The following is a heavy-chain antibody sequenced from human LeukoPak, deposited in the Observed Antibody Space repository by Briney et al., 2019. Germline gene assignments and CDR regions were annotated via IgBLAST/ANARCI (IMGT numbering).Heavy chain of an antibody. D-gene: IGHD6-19*01. CDR1: GFTVSSNY. V-gene: IGHV3-23*01. Sequence: GGSLRLSCAASGFTVSSNYMSWVRQAPGKGLEWVSAISGSGGSTYYADSVKGRFTISRDNSKNTLYLQMNSLRAEDTAVYYCAKDQGYSSAWYSRDGFDMWGQGTMVTVSS. CDR3: AKDQGYSSAWYSRDGFDM. CDR2: ISGSGGST. J-gene: IGHJ3*02.